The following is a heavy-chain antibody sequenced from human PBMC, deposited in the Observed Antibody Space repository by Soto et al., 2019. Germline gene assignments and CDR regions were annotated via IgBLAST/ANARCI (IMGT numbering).Heavy chain of an antibody. CDR3: ARVKGSGYHNWFDP. CDR2: ISAYNGNT. D-gene: IGHD3-22*01. CDR1: GYTFTSYG. V-gene: IGHV1-18*01. J-gene: IGHJ5*02. Sequence: QVQLVQSGAEVKKPGASVKVSCKASGYTFTSYGISWVRQAPGQGLEWMGWISAYNGNTNYAQKLQGKDTMTTDTSTSTTYMELRSLKSDDTAVYYCARVKGSGYHNWFDPWGQGTLVTVSS.